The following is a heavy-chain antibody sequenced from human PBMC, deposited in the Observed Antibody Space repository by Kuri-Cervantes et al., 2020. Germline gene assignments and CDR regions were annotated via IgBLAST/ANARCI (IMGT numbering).Heavy chain of an antibody. D-gene: IGHD3-16*01. CDR1: GFTFSSYG. CDR2: ISYDGSNK. V-gene: IGHV3-30*03. Sequence: GESLKISCAASGFTFSSYGMHWVRQAPGKGLEWVAVISYDGSNKYYADSVKGRFTISRDNAKNTLYLQMNSLRVEDTAVYYCLRDMGGDAGWFDPWGQGTQVTVSS. CDR3: LRDMGGDAGWFDP. J-gene: IGHJ5*02.